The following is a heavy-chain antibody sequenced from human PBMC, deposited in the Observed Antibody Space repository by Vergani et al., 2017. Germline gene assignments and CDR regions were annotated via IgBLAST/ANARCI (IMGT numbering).Heavy chain of an antibody. V-gene: IGHV4-61*02. D-gene: IGHD2-15*01. CDR2: IYTSGST. CDR1: GGSISSGSYY. J-gene: IGHJ4*01. Sequence: QVQLQESGPGLVKPSQTLSLTVTVSGGSISSGSYYWSWIRQPAGKGLEWIGRIYTSGSTNYNPSLKSRVTISVDTSKNQFSLTMSSVTAADTGVYYCARVCSGGRRYWYYIDESGQGTLVTVS. CDR3: ARVCSGGRRYWYYIDE.